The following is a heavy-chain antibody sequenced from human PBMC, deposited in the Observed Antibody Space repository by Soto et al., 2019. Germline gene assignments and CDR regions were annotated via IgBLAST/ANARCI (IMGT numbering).Heavy chain of an antibody. Sequence: QVQLQQWGAGLLKPSETLSLTCAVYGGSFSGYYWSWIRQPPGKGLEWIGEINHSGSTNYNPSLKKRVTISADTSNNQFSLKLSAVTAAVTAVYYCARWGPGYCSGGSCYPAPPYCYYYYYMDVWGKGTTVTVSS. CDR3: ARWGPGYCSGGSCYPAPPYCYYYYYMDV. J-gene: IGHJ6*03. CDR2: INHSGST. CDR1: GGSFSGYY. V-gene: IGHV4-34*01. D-gene: IGHD2-15*01.